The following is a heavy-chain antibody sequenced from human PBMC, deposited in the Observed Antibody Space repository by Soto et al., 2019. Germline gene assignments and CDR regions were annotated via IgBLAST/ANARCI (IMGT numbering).Heavy chain of an antibody. V-gene: IGHV1-46*01. CDR3: ARGVVVPAAMSGGYYMDV. CDR2: INPSGGST. CDR1: GYTFTSYY. D-gene: IGHD2-2*01. J-gene: IGHJ6*03. Sequence: SVKVSCKASGYTFTSYYMHWVRQAPGQGLEWMGIINPSGGSTSYAQKFQGRVTMTRDTSTSTVYMELSSLRSEDTAVYYCARGVVVPAAMSGGYYMDVWGKGTTVTVSS.